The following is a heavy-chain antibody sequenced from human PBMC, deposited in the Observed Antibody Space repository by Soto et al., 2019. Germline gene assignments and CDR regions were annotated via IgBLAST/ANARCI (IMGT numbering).Heavy chain of an antibody. V-gene: IGHV3-66*01. CDR3: ESGFYDSGSYDQ. CDR2: IHSDGAT. D-gene: IGHD3-10*01. CDR1: GLTVSSNY. J-gene: IGHJ4*02. Sequence: GGSLRLSCAVSGLTVSSNYMSWVRQAPGKGLEWLSVIHSDGATYYADSVKGRFTISRDNSKNTLYLQMNSLRAEDTAVYDCESGFYDSGSYDQWGQGTLVTVSS.